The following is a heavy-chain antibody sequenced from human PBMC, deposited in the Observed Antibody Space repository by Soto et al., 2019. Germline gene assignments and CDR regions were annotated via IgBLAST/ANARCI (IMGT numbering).Heavy chain of an antibody. CDR3: ARSSGSSWMFYWFDP. Sequence: QVQLVQSGAEVKKPGASVKVSCKASGYTFTSYAISWVRQAPGQGLEWMGWISAYNGNTNYAQKHQGRVTMTPDTSTSTAYRELRSLRSDDTAVYYCARSSGSSWMFYWFDPWGQGTLVTVSS. CDR2: ISAYNGNT. CDR1: GYTFTSYA. V-gene: IGHV1-18*01. J-gene: IGHJ5*02. D-gene: IGHD6-13*01.